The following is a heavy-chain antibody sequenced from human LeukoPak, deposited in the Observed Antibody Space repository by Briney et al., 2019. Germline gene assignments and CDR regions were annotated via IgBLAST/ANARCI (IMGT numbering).Heavy chain of an antibody. V-gene: IGHV3-74*01. CDR1: GFIFSRDW. D-gene: IGHD7-27*01. J-gene: IGHJ4*02. CDR3: VRALMGTSDH. CDR2: MNSDGSTT. Sequence: GGSLRLSCAASGFIFSRDWMHWVRQGPGKGLVWVSRMNSDGSTTNYADSVKGRFTISRDNAKNTLYLQMNSLRAEDTAVYYCVRALMGTSDHYGQGSLVTVSS.